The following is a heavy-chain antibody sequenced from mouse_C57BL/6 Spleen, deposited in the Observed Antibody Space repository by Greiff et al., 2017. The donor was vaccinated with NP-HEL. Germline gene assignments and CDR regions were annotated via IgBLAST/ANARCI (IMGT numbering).Heavy chain of an antibody. D-gene: IGHD1-1*01. Sequence: VQLQESGAELVRPGASVTLSCKASGYTFTDYEMHWVKQTPVHGLEWIGAIDPETGGTAYNQKFKGKAILTADKSSSTAYMELRSLTSEDSAVYYCTREKATVVADYYAMDYWGQGTSVTVSS. J-gene: IGHJ4*01. V-gene: IGHV1-15*01. CDR2: IDPETGGT. CDR3: TREKATVVADYYAMDY. CDR1: GYTFTDYE.